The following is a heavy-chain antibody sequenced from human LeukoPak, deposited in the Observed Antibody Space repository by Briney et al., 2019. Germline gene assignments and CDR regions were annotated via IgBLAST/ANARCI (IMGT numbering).Heavy chain of an antibody. Sequence: SEALSLTCTVSGGSISSYYWSWIRQPPGKGLEWIGYIYYSGSTNYNPSLKSRVTISVDTSKNQFSLKLSSVTAADTAVYYCARSTAMDNFDYWGQGTLVTVSS. V-gene: IGHV4-59*12. CDR3: ARSTAMDNFDY. J-gene: IGHJ4*02. CDR1: GGSISSYY. CDR2: IYYSGST. D-gene: IGHD5-18*01.